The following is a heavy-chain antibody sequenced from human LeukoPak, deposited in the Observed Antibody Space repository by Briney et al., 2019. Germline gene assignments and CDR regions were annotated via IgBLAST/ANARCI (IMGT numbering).Heavy chain of an antibody. CDR2: ISGGGDST. V-gene: IGHV3-23*01. CDR3: AKEVPYFDL. J-gene: IGHJ2*01. CDR1: GFPFIIYA. Sequence: GGSLRLSCAASGFPFIIYAMSWVRQAPGKGLEWVSVISGGGDSTHYADSVKGRFTISRDNSKNTLYREMNSLRVEDTAVYYCAKEVPYFDLWGRGTLVTVSS.